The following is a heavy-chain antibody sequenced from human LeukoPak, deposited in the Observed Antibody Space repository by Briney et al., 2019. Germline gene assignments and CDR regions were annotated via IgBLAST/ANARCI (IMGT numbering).Heavy chain of an antibody. J-gene: IGHJ6*03. V-gene: IGHV1-2*02. CDR3: ARGDCSGGSCYEEYYYYYYMDV. D-gene: IGHD2-15*01. Sequence: ASVKVSCKASGYTFTGYYTHWVRQAPGQGLEWMGWINPNSGGTNYAQKFQGRVTMTRDTSISTAYMELSRLRSDDTAVYYCARGDCSGGSCYEEYYYYYYMDVWGKGTTVTVSS. CDR2: INPNSGGT. CDR1: GYTFTGYY.